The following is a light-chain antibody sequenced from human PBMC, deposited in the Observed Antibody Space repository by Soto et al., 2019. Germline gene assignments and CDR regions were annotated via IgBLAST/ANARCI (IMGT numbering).Light chain of an antibody. CDR1: QSVLYSSNNKNY. Sequence: DIVMTQSPDSLAVSLGERATINCKSSQSVLYSSNNKNYLAWYQQKPGQPPKLLIYWASTRESGVPDRFSGSGSVTDFALTIISLQAEDVAGDYCQQYSSPPSFGQGTKLEIK. V-gene: IGKV4-1*01. CDR3: QQYSSPPS. J-gene: IGKJ2*01. CDR2: WAS.